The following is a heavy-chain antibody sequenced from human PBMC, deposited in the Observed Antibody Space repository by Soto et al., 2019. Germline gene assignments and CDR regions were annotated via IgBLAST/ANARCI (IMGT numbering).Heavy chain of an antibody. CDR3: IHTGYGYDPFGY. CDR1: GFSLTTSGVG. J-gene: IGHJ4*02. CDR2: IFCDDDE. Sequence: VSGPTLVNPTQTLTLTCTFSGFSLTTSGVGVGWIRQPPGKALEWLALIFCDDDERYSPSLKSRPTIAKDTTKNHVVLTMTNMYPVDTASYYAIHTGYGYDPFGYWGRGTLVTVSS. D-gene: IGHD5-18*01. V-gene: IGHV2-5*02.